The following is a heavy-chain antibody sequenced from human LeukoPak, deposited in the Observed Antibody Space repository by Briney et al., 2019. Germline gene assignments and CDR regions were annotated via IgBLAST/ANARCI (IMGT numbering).Heavy chain of an antibody. CDR3: ARGGSGSYYNGRWFDP. CDR1: GGSISSYY. CDR2: IYYSGST. J-gene: IGHJ5*02. Sequence: SETLSLTCTVSGGSISSYYWSWIRQPPGKGLEWIGYIYYSGSTNYNPPLKSRVTISVDTSKNQFSLKLSSVTAADTAVYYCARGGSGSYYNGRWFDPWGQGTLVTVSS. V-gene: IGHV4-59*01. D-gene: IGHD3-10*01.